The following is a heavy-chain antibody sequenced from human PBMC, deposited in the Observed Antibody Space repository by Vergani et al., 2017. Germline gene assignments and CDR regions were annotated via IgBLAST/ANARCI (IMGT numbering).Heavy chain of an antibody. CDR2: INSDGSSA. J-gene: IGHJ4*02. D-gene: IGHD3-3*01. CDR3: ARVEPEWL. CDR1: DFTFSISW. Sequence: EVQLVESGGGLVQPGGSLSLPCAASDFTFSISWMHWVRQAPGKGLVWVTRINSDGSSASYADYVKGRFTISRDNAKNTLYLKMNSLRAEDTAVYYCARVEPEWLWSQGSLVTVSS. V-gene: IGHV3-74*01.